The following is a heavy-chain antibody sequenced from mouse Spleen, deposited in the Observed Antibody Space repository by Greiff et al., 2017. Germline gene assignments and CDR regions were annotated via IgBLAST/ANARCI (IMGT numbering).Heavy chain of an antibody. J-gene: IGHJ2*01. CDR2: IRNKANGYTT. D-gene: IGHD1-1*01. Sequence: EVQGVESGGGLVQPGGSLRLSCATSGFTFTDYYMSWVRQPPGKALEWLGFIRNKANGYTTEYSASVKGRFTISRDNSQSILYLQMNTLRAEDSATYYCARNYYGSSYDWGQGTTLTVSS. V-gene: IGHV7-3*02. CDR1: GFTFTDYY. CDR3: ARNYYGSSYD.